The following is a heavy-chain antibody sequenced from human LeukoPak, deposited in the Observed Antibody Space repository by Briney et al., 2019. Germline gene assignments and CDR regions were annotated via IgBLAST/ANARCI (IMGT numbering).Heavy chain of an antibody. CDR1: GFTFSSYI. CDR2: ISSSSSYI. J-gene: IGHJ4*02. Sequence: GGALLLSCSASGFTFSSYIMNSVRQAPGKGLGWVSSISSSSSYIYYADSVKGRSTTSRDNAKNSLYLQMNSLRAEDTAVYYCARNYYDSSGYSSDVDYWGQGTLVTVSS. CDR3: ARNYYDSSGYSSDVDY. V-gene: IGHV3-21*01. D-gene: IGHD3-22*01.